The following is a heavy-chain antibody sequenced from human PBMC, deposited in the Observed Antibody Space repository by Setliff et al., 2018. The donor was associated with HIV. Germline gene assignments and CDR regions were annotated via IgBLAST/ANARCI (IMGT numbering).Heavy chain of an antibody. V-gene: IGHV5-51*01. CDR3: ARHLIPGDPRYSSSWYY. CDR1: GYSFPNDW. D-gene: IGHD6-13*01. J-gene: IGHJ4*02. Sequence: GESLKISCNASGYSFPNDWIGWVRQMPGKGLEWMGIIYPGDSDTRYSPSFQGQVTLSDDKSISTAYLQWSSLKASDTAMYYCARHLIPGDPRYSSSWYYWGQGTLVTVSS. CDR2: IYPGDSDT.